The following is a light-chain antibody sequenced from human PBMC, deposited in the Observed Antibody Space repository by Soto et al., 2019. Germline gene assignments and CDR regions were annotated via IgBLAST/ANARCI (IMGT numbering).Light chain of an antibody. V-gene: IGKV3-15*01. CDR2: GAS. J-gene: IGKJ2*01. Sequence: EIVMTQSPATLSVSPGERASLSCRASQSVGSNLARYQQKPGQAPRLPIHGASNRATGLPARCSGSGSGAEFLLAISSLQSEDFAVYYCQEYDNWPYTFGQGTKLQIK. CDR3: QEYDNWPYT. CDR1: QSVGSN.